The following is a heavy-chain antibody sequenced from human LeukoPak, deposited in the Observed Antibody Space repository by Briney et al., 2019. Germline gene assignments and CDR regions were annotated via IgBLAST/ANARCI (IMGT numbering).Heavy chain of an antibody. Sequence: ASVTVSCKASGYTFTSYGISWVRQAPGPGLEWMGWISAYNGNTNYAQKLQGRVTMTTDTSTSTAYMELRSLRSDDTAVYYCARGRGSSFEYNWFDPWGQGTLVTVSS. V-gene: IGHV1-18*01. CDR3: ARGRGSSFEYNWFDP. CDR2: ISAYNGNT. J-gene: IGHJ5*02. D-gene: IGHD6-13*01. CDR1: GYTFTSYG.